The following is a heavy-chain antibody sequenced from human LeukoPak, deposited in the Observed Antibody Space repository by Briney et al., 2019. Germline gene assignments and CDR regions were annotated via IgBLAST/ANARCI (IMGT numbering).Heavy chain of an antibody. CDR3: SKGRGTTVTSAANY. J-gene: IGHJ4*02. Sequence: GGSLRLSCAASGFTFSTYSIDWVRQAPGKGLEWVSYISSASSTIYYADSVKGRFTISRDNAKNSVFLQMNSLRDEDTAVYYCSKGRGTTVTSAANYWGQGTLVTVSS. CDR1: GFTFSTYS. V-gene: IGHV3-48*02. D-gene: IGHD4-17*01. CDR2: ISSASSTI.